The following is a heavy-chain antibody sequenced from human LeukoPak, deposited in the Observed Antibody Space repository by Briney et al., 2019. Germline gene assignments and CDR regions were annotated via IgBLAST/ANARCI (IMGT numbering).Heavy chain of an antibody. J-gene: IGHJ4*02. CDR3: ARRPPYSSSSYYFDY. D-gene: IGHD6-6*01. V-gene: IGHV5-51*01. CDR1: GYSFTNYW. Sequence: GESLKISSKGSGYSFTNYWISWVRQMPGKGLEWMGIIYPDDSETRYNPSFQGQVTISADWSISTAYLQWSSLKASDTAMYYCARRPPYSSSSYYFDYWGQGALVTVSS. CDR2: IYPDDSET.